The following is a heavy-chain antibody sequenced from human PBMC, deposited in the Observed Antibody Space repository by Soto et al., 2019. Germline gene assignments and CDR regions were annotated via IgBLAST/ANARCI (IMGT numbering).Heavy chain of an antibody. Sequence: GASVKVSCKASGYTFTGYYMHWVRQAPGQGLEWMGWINPNSGGTNYAQKFQGRVTMTRDTSISTAYMELSRLRSDDTAVYYCARDHIAARPLSYYYYGMDAWGQGTTVTVSS. V-gene: IGHV1-2*02. CDR2: INPNSGGT. CDR3: ARDHIAARPLSYYYYGMDA. D-gene: IGHD6-6*01. J-gene: IGHJ6*02. CDR1: GYTFTGYY.